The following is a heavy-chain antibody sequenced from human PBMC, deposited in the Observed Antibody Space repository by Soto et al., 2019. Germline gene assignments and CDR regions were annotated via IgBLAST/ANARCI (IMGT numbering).Heavy chain of an antibody. J-gene: IGHJ4*02. Sequence: EVQLVESGGGLVQPGGSLKLSCAASGFTFSGSAMHWVRQASGKGLEWVGRIRSKANSYATAYAPSVKGRFTVSRDDSRNTLYLQMNSLRAEDTAVYYCAKDRPHLYSSGWPFDYWGQGTLVTVSS. CDR3: AKDRPHLYSSGWPFDY. CDR2: IRSKANSYAT. CDR1: GFTFSGSA. V-gene: IGHV3-73*02. D-gene: IGHD6-19*01.